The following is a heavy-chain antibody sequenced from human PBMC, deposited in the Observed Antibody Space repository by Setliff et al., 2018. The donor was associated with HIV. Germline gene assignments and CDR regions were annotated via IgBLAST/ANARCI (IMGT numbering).Heavy chain of an antibody. V-gene: IGHV1-46*02. Sequence: GASVKVSCKASRSTFNSHTINWVRQAPGQGLEWMGIINPSGGTTVSAQKFRGRVTMTRDTSTNTVYMELSGLRSEDTALYYCALDLPGPAITSGWMKNWFDPWGQGTLVTVSS. CDR2: INPSGGTT. CDR3: ALDLPGPAITSGWMKNWFDP. CDR1: RSTFNSHT. D-gene: IGHD6-19*01. J-gene: IGHJ5*02.